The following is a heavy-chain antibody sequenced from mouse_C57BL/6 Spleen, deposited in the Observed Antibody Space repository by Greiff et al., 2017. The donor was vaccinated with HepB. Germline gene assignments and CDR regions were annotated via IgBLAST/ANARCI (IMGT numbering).Heavy chain of an antibody. Sequence: EVQLQESGGDLVKPGGSLKLSCAASGFTFSSYGMSWVRQTPDKRLEWVATISSGGSYTYYPDSVKGRFTISRDNAKNTLYLQMSSLKSEDTAMYYCARPDYGYDWFAYWGQGTLVTVSA. D-gene: IGHD2-2*01. CDR1: GFTFSSYG. V-gene: IGHV5-6*01. J-gene: IGHJ3*01. CDR2: ISSGGSYT. CDR3: ARPDYGYDWFAY.